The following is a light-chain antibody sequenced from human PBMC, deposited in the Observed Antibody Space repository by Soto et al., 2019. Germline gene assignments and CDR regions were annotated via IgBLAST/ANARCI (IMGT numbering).Light chain of an antibody. Sequence: DIVMTQSPDSLAVSLCERATINCKSSQSVLYSSNNMNYLAWYQQKPGQPPKLLIYWASTRESGVPDRFSGSGSGTDFTLTISSLKDEDVAVYYCQQYYSTPLTFGGGTKVDIK. CDR1: QSVLYSSNNMNY. CDR2: WAS. CDR3: QQYYSTPLT. J-gene: IGKJ4*01. V-gene: IGKV4-1*01.